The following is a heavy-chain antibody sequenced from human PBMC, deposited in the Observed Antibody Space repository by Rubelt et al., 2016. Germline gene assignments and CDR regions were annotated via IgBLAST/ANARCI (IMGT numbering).Heavy chain of an antibody. D-gene: IGHD1-7*01. V-gene: IGHV3-23*01. Sequence: VRQAPGKGLEWVSAISGSGGSTYYADSVKGRFTISRDNSKNTLYLQMNSLRAEDTAVYYCAKDIDWNYAADVWGQGTTVTVSS. CDR2: ISGSGGST. CDR3: AKDIDWNYAADV. J-gene: IGHJ6*02.